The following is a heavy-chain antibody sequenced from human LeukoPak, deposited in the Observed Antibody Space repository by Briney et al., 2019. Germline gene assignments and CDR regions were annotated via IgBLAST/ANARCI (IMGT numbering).Heavy chain of an antibody. CDR1: GFTFDDYA. CDR3: AKEGGKYCSSTSCYWDY. J-gene: IGHJ4*02. Sequence: PGGSLRLSCAASGFTFDDYAMHLVRQAPGKGLEWVSGISWNSGSIGYADSMKGRFTISRDNAKNSLYLQMNSLRAEDTASYYCAKEGGKYCSSTSCYWDYWGQGTLVTVSS. CDR2: ISWNSGSI. D-gene: IGHD2-2*01. V-gene: IGHV3-9*01.